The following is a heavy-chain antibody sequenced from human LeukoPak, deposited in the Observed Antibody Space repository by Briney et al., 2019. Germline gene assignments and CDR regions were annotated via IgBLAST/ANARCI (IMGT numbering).Heavy chain of an antibody. CDR1: GFTFSSYA. Sequence: GGSLRLSCAASGFTFSSYAMSWVRQAPGKGLEWVSAISGSGGSTYYADSVKGRFTISRDNSKNTLYLQMNGLRAEDTAVYYCAKDPEYGVNGNDYGAQETWATVS. CDR3: AKDPEYGVNGNDY. J-gene: IGHJ4*02. CDR2: ISGSGGST. D-gene: IGHD4-23*01. V-gene: IGHV3-23*01.